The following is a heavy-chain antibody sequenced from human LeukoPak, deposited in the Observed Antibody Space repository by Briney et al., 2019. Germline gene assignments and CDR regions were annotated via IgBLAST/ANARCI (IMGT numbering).Heavy chain of an antibody. CDR3: ARGSGTAYNWFDP. V-gene: IGHV3-53*01. CDR1: GFTVSSNY. D-gene: IGHD1-14*01. Sequence: GGSLRLSCAASGFTVSSNYMSWVRQAPGKGLEWVSVIYSGGSTYYADSVKGRFTISRDNSKNTLYLQMNSLRAEDTAVYYCARGSGTAYNWFDPWGQGTLVTVSS. J-gene: IGHJ5*02. CDR2: IYSGGST.